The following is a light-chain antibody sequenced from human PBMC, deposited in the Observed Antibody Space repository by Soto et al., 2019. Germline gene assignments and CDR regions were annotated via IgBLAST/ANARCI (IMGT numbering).Light chain of an antibody. CDR3: QSYDSSRVV. V-gene: IGLV1-40*01. CDR1: SSNIGAGYD. CDR2: GNT. J-gene: IGLJ2*01. Sequence: QSVLTQPPSVSGAPGQRVTISCTGNSSNIGAGYDVHWYQQFPGAAPKVLIHGNTNRPAWVPARFSGSKSGTSASLAITGLQAEDEADYYCQSYDSSRVVFGGGTKLTVL.